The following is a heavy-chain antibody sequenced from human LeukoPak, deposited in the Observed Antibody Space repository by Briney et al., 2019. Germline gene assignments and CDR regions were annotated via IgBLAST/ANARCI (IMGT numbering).Heavy chain of an antibody. Sequence: PSQTLSLTCAVSGGSISCGGYSWSWIRQPPGKGLEWIGYIYYSGSTNYNPSLKSRVTISVDTSKNQFSLKLSSVTAADTAVYYCATDQGWFDPWGQGTLVTVSS. CDR2: IYYSGST. V-gene: IGHV4-61*08. J-gene: IGHJ5*02. CDR1: GGSISCGGYS. D-gene: IGHD2-2*01. CDR3: ATDQGWFDP.